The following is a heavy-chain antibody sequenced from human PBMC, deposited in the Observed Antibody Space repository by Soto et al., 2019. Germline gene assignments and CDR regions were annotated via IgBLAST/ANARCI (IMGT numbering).Heavy chain of an antibody. CDR1: GYSFTSYW. CDR3: AREKDTAMELSSYYYGMDV. Sequence: GESLKISCKGSGYSFTSYWIGWVRQMPGKGLEWMGIIYPGDSDTRYSPSFQGQVTMSADKSISTAYLQMNSLRAEDTAVYYCAREKDTAMELSSYYYGMDVWGQGTTVTVSS. D-gene: IGHD5-18*01. V-gene: IGHV5-51*01. CDR2: IYPGDSDT. J-gene: IGHJ6*02.